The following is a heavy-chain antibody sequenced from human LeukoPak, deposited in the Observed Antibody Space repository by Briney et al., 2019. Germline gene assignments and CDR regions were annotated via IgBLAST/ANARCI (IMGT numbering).Heavy chain of an antibody. J-gene: IGHJ4*02. D-gene: IGHD3-9*01. CDR3: ASTDILTGYSLNYFDY. V-gene: IGHV4-59*01. CDR2: IYYSGST. Sequence: SETLSLTCTVSGGSISSYYWSWIRQPPGKGLEWIGYIYYSGSTNYNPSLKSRVTISVDTSKNQFSLKLSSVTAADTAVYYCASTDILTGYSLNYFDYWGQGTLVTVSS. CDR1: GGSISSYY.